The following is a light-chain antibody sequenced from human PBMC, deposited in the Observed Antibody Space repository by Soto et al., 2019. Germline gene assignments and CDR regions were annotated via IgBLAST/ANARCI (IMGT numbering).Light chain of an antibody. CDR2: GAS. CDR3: QQYGSSPGT. CDR1: QSVSSSY. J-gene: IGKJ1*01. V-gene: IGKV3-20*01. Sequence: ENVLTQSPGTLSLSPGERATLSCRASQSVSSSYLAWYQQKPGQAPRLLIYGASSRATGIPDRFSGSGSGTDFTLTISRLEHDDVAVYYCQQYGSSPGTFGQGTKVEIK.